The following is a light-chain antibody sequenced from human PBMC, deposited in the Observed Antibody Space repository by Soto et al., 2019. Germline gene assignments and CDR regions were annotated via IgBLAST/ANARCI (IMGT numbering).Light chain of an antibody. Sequence: QSALTQPASVSGSPGQSITISCTGTRTDVGGYNFVSWYQQHPGKAPKLIIYEVSNRPSGVSNRFSGSKSDNTASLTISGLQAEDEADYYCCSYVXXKTYVFGTGTKVTVL. CDR3: CSYVXXKTYV. CDR2: EVS. CDR1: RTDVGGYNF. J-gene: IGLJ1*01. V-gene: IGLV2-14*01.